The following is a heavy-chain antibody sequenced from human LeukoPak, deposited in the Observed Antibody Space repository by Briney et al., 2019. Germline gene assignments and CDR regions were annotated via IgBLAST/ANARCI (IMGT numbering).Heavy chain of an antibody. J-gene: IGHJ4*02. CDR1: GYTFTSYD. Sequence: ASVKVSCKASGYTFTSYDINWVRQATGQGLEWMGWISAYNGNTNYAQKLQGRVTMTTDTSTSTAYMELRSLRSDDTAVYYCASQIAAAGQDYWGQGTLVTVSS. D-gene: IGHD6-13*01. CDR2: ISAYNGNT. CDR3: ASQIAAAGQDY. V-gene: IGHV1-18*01.